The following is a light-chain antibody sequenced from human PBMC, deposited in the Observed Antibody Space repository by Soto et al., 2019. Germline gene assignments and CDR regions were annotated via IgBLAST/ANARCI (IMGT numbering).Light chain of an antibody. CDR1: QTISSF. CDR2: KAS. J-gene: IGKJ1*01. V-gene: IGKV1-5*03. CDR3: QQYNSYSPWT. Sequence: DIQMTQSPSTLSGSVGDRVTIPCRASQTISSFLVWYQQKPGKAPKLLIYKASTLKSGVPSRFSGSGSGTEFTLTISSLQPDDFATYSCQQYNSYSPWTFGQGTKVDIK.